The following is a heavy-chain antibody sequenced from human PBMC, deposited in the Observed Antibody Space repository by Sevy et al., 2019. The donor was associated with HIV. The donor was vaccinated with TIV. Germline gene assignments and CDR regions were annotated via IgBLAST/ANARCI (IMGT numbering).Heavy chain of an antibody. CDR1: GFTFSSYS. J-gene: IGHJ6*02. Sequence: GGSLRLSCAASGFTFSSYSMNWVRQAPGKGLEWVSSISIGSSYIFYSDSVKGRFTSSRDNAKNSLYLQMNSLRAEDTAVYYCARGITGTTNYGMDVWGQGTTVTVSS. V-gene: IGHV3-21*01. D-gene: IGHD1-7*01. CDR2: ISIGSSYI. CDR3: ARGITGTTNYGMDV.